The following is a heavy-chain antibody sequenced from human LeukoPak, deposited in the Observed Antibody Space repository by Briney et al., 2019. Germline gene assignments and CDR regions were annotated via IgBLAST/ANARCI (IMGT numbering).Heavy chain of an antibody. CDR1: RYIFTNYW. CDR2: FYPGDSDT. D-gene: IGHD6-13*01. CDR3: ARLGAAAGIDY. V-gene: IGHV5-51*01. Sequence: GESLKISCKGSRYIFTNYWIGWVRQMPGKGLEWMGIFYPGDSDTRYSPSFQGQVTISADKSISTAYLQWSSLKASDTAMYYCARLGAAAGIDYWGQGTLVTVSS. J-gene: IGHJ4*02.